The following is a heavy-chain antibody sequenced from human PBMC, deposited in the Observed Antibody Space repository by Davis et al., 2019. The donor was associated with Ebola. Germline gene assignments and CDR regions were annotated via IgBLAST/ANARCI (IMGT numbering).Heavy chain of an antibody. Sequence: GGSLRLSCAASGFTFSSYEFNWVRQAPGKGLEWLSYINLDGSVTHDADSVRGRFTISRDNAKNSVYLQMNSLKVEDTAEYYCASLSYGLDVWGQGTTVTVSS. V-gene: IGHV3-48*03. D-gene: IGHD2/OR15-2a*01. CDR3: ASLSYGLDV. CDR1: GFTFSSYE. CDR2: INLDGSVT. J-gene: IGHJ6*02.